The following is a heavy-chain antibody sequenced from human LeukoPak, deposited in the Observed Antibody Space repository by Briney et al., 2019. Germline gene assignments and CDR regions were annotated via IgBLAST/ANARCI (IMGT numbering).Heavy chain of an antibody. CDR3: ARDFPGLKDPYYDFWSGPRGRDYFDY. V-gene: IGHV1-8*03. J-gene: IGHJ4*02. CDR2: MNPNSGNT. D-gene: IGHD3-3*01. CDR1: GYTFTSYD. Sequence: ASVKVSCKASGYTFTSYDINWVRQATGQGLEWMGWMNPNSGNTGYAQEFQGRVTITRNTSISTAYMELSSLRSDDTAVYYCARDFPGLKDPYYDFWSGPRGRDYFDYWGQGTLVTVSS.